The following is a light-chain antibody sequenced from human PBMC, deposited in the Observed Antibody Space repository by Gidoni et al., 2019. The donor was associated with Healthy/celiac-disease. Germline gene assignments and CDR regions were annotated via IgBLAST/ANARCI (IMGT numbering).Light chain of an antibody. CDR1: QSISSY. CDR3: QQSYSTPHT. CDR2: AAS. J-gene: IGKJ2*01. Sequence: DIHMTHSPSSLSASVGDRVTLTCRASQSISSYLNWYQQKPGKAPKLLIYAASSLQSGVPSRFSGSGSGTDFTLTISSLQPEDFATYYCQQSYSTPHTFGQGTKLEIK. V-gene: IGKV1-39*01.